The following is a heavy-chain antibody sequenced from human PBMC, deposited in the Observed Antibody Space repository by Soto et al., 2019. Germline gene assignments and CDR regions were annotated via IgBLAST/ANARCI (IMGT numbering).Heavy chain of an antibody. D-gene: IGHD2-2*01. Sequence: PSETLSLTCAVSGDSITSIYHWAWIRQPPGQGLEWIGYMYHTGNTYYNPSQKGRVTISLDHSRNQFSLRLNSVTAADTAVYFCASGTFTTISFDFWGQGRLVTVS. CDR2: MYHTGNT. J-gene: IGHJ4*02. CDR1: GDSITSIYH. V-gene: IGHV4-38-2*01. CDR3: ASGTFTTISFDF.